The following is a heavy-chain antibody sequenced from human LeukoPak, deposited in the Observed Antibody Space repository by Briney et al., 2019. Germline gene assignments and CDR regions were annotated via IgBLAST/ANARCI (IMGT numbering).Heavy chain of an antibody. V-gene: IGHV3-11*06. D-gene: IGHD1-26*01. CDR2: ISGSGTHT. CDR1: GFTFSDYY. J-gene: IGHJ5*02. Sequence: PGGSLRLSCAASGFTFSDYYMSWIRQAPGKGLEWVSYISGSGTHTTYADSVKGRFTISRDNAKNSLYLQVNRLRAEDTAVYYCARTLVGGTNWFDPWGQGTLVTVSS. CDR3: ARTLVGGTNWFDP.